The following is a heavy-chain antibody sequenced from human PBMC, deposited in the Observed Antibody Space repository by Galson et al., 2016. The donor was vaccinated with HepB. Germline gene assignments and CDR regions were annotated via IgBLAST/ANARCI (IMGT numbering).Heavy chain of an antibody. CDR2: ISSSSSSGPDT. J-gene: IGHJ4*02. Sequence: VRLAPGKGLEWVSSISSSSSSGPDTYYADSVKGRFTISRDNAKKSLSLQMSGLRAEDTAVYYCARDRSLDYWGQGTAVTVSS. CDR3: ARDRSLDY. V-gene: IGHV3-21*01. D-gene: IGHD3-10*01.